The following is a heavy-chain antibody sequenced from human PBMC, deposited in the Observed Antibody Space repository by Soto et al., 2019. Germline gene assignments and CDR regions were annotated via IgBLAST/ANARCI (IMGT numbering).Heavy chain of an antibody. J-gene: IGHJ6*02. Sequence: QITLKESGPTLVKPTQTLTLTCTFSGFSVSTSGVGVGWIRQPPGKALEWLAFIYGDDDKRYSPSLKSRLTITKDTSKKQVVLTMTNMDLVDTATHYCAHRRTQEWYGMDVWGQRTTVTVSS. CDR3: AHRRTQEWYGMDV. CDR1: GFSVSTSGVG. CDR2: IYGDDDK. D-gene: IGHD2-8*01. V-gene: IGHV2-5*02.